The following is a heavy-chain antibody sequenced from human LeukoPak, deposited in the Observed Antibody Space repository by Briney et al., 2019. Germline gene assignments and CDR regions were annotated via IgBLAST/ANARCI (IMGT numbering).Heavy chain of an antibody. D-gene: IGHD3-10*01. J-gene: IGHJ4*02. CDR3: ARAGSYGALNQGY. Sequence: GGSLRLSCAASGFTFNSYSMNWVRQAPGKGLEWVSYISSSSSTIYYAESVKGRFTISRDNANNSLYLQMNSLRAEDTAVYYCARAGSYGALNQGYWGQGTLVTVSS. V-gene: IGHV3-48*01. CDR2: ISSSSSTI. CDR1: GFTFNSYS.